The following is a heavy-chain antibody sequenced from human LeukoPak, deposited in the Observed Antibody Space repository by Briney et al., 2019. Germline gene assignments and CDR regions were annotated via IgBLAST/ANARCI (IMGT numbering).Heavy chain of an antibody. CDR2: IIPIFGTA. CDR3: ARDCGIAVAAPYYYYGMDV. Sequence: ASVKVSCKASGGTFSSYAISWVRQAPGQGLEWMGGIIPIFGTANYAQKSQGRVTITADESTSTAYMELSSLRSEDTAVYYCARDCGIAVAAPYYYYGMDVWGQGTTVTVSS. CDR1: GGTFSSYA. V-gene: IGHV1-69*13. J-gene: IGHJ6*02. D-gene: IGHD6-19*01.